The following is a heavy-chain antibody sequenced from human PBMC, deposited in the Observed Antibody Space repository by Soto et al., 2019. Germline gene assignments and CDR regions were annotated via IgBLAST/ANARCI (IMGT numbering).Heavy chain of an antibody. V-gene: IGHV3-23*01. CDR2: ISGSGGTT. D-gene: IGHD3-22*01. CDR1: GFTFNTYA. Sequence: PGGSLRLSCAASGFTFNTYAMSWVRQAPGKGLEWVSSISGSGGTTYYADSVKGRFTISRVNSMNTLYLQMNSLRAEDTAVYYCAKDGDSSRDPFDFWGQGTLVTVSS. J-gene: IGHJ4*02. CDR3: AKDGDSSRDPFDF.